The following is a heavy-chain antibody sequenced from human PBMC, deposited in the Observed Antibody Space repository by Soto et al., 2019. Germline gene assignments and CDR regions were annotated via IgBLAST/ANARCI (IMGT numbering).Heavy chain of an antibody. CDR3: ARGRAKAYFYYGMDV. J-gene: IGHJ6*02. Sequence: QVQMVQSGAEVKKPGSSLKVSCKASGGTFSGYGISWVRQAPGQGLEWLGGIIPIFGTTNYAPNFRDRVTIYADEAKRTVYMDLSSLRTDDTAVYYCARGRAKAYFYYGMDVWDQGTAVTVSS. CDR2: IIPIFGTT. CDR1: GGTFSGYG. V-gene: IGHV1-69*01.